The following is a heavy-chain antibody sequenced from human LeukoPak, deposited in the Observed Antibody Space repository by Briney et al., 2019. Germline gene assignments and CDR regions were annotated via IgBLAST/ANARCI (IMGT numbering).Heavy chain of an antibody. J-gene: IGHJ4*02. Sequence: SETLSLTCAVYGEPSIGYYWAWIRQPPGKGLEWIGEINDSGSTDYNSGTTNYNPSLKSRVTMSVDTSNKQFSLKLRSVTAADTAVYYCAIRAYAAAGLLFDYWGQGTLVTVSS. CDR1: GEPSIGYY. CDR3: AIRAYAAAGLLFDY. D-gene: IGHD6-13*01. CDR2: INDSGST. V-gene: IGHV4-34*01.